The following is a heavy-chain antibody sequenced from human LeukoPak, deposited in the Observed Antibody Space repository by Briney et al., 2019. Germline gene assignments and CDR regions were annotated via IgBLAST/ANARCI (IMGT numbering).Heavy chain of an antibody. CDR3: AKEGFDS. V-gene: IGHV3-23*01. CDR2: ISNSGGST. Sequence: GESLRLSCAASGFTFSSYVMSWVRQAPGKGLEWVSSISNSGGSTYYAGSEKGRFTISRDNSKNTLYLQMNSLRAEDTAVYYCAKEGFDSWGQGTLVTVSS. CDR1: GFTFSSYV. J-gene: IGHJ4*02.